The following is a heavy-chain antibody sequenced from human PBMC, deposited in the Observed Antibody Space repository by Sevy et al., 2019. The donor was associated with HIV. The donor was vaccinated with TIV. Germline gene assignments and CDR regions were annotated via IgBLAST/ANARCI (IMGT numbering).Heavy chain of an antibody. CDR2: IYHSGST. Sequence: SETLSLTCAVSGYSISSGYYWGWIRQPPGKGLEWIGSIYHSGSTYYNPSLKSRVTISEDTSKNQMSLKLSAVTAADTAVYYCATYSSGWYHSFDYWGQGTLVTVSS. D-gene: IGHD6-13*01. J-gene: IGHJ4*02. V-gene: IGHV4-38-2*01. CDR1: GYSISSGYY. CDR3: ATYSSGWYHSFDY.